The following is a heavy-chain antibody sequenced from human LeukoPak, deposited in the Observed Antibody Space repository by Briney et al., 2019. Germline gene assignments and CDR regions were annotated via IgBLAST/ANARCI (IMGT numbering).Heavy chain of an antibody. Sequence: GGSLRLSCAASGFTFSSYSMNWVRQAPGKGLEWVSSISSSSSYIYYADSVKGRFTISRDNAKNSLYLQMNSLRAEDTAVYYCARAGATVTTGYYYYYMDVWGKGTTVTVSS. V-gene: IGHV3-21*01. J-gene: IGHJ6*03. CDR1: GFTFSSYS. CDR3: ARAGATVTTGYYYYYMDV. D-gene: IGHD4-17*01. CDR2: ISSSSSYI.